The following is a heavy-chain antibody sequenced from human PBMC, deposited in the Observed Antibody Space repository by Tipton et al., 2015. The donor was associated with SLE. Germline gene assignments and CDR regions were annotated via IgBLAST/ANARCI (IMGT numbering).Heavy chain of an antibody. CDR3: ARWGYDSSFYY. Sequence: TLSLTCIVSGGSITNHYLSWIRQAPGMGLEWIGYIYYSGSTNYNPSLTSRVTISVDTSKKQFSLHLRSVTAADTAVYYCARWGYDSSFYYWGQGTLVTVSS. CDR2: IYYSGST. V-gene: IGHV4-59*11. D-gene: IGHD3-22*01. CDR1: GGSITNHY. J-gene: IGHJ4*02.